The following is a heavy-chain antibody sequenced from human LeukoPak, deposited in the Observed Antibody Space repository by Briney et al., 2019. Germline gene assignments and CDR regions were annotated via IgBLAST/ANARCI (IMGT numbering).Heavy chain of an antibody. CDR2: IYYSGST. CDR3: ARENIAAHFDY. V-gene: IGHV4-59*12. Sequence: SETLSLTCTVSGGSISSYYWSWIRQPPGKGLEWIGYIYYSGSTNYNPSLKSRVTISVDTSKNQFSLKLSSVTAADTAVYYCARENIAAHFDYWGQGTLVTVSS. CDR1: GGSISSYY. D-gene: IGHD6-6*01. J-gene: IGHJ4*02.